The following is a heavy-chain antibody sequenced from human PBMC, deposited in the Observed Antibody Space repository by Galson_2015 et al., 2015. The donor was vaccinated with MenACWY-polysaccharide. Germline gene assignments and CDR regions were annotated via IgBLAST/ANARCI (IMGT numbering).Heavy chain of an antibody. J-gene: IGHJ4*02. V-gene: IGHV3-9*01. Sequence: SLRLSCAASGFTFNGYAMHWVRQAPGKGLEWVPGISWNSRNIGYVDSVKGRFTISRDNAKNSLYLQMNSLRTEDTALYYCAKVGTTYYDFLSAFDFWGLGTLVTVSS. CDR2: ISWNSRNI. CDR1: GFTFNGYA. D-gene: IGHD3-3*01. CDR3: AKVGTTYYDFLSAFDF.